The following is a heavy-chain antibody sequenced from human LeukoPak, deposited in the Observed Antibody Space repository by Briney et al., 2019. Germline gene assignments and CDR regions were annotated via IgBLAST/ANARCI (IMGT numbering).Heavy chain of an antibody. D-gene: IGHD3-9*01. CDR3: AEDRFPHILTGYYFDY. CDR2: ISSSSSYI. Sequence: GGSLRLSCAASGFTFSSYSMNWVRQAPGKGLEWVSSISSSSSYIYYADSVKGRFTISRDNAKNSLYLQMNSLRAEDTAVYYCAEDRFPHILTGYYFDYWGQGTLVTVSS. V-gene: IGHV3-21*01. CDR1: GFTFSSYS. J-gene: IGHJ4*02.